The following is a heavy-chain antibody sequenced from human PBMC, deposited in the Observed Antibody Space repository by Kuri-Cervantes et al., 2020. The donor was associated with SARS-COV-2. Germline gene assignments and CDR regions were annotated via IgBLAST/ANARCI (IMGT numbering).Heavy chain of an antibody. CDR2: ISGSGGST. CDR1: GFTFSSYA. Sequence: GESLKISCAASGFTFSSYAMSWVRQAPGKGLEWVSAISGSGGSTYYADSVKGRFTISRDNSKNTLYLQMNSLRAEDTAVYYCAKDGEDSGSYGDAFDIWGQGTMVTVSS. D-gene: IGHD1-26*01. V-gene: IGHV3-23*01. J-gene: IGHJ3*02. CDR3: AKDGEDSGSYGDAFDI.